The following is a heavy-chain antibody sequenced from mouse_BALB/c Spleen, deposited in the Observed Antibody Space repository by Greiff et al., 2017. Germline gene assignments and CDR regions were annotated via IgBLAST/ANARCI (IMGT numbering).Heavy chain of an antibody. CDR1: GYTFTSYY. J-gene: IGHJ2*01. V-gene: IGHV1S81*02. D-gene: IGHD1-1*01. Sequence: VQLQQSGAELVKPGASVKLSCKASGYTFTSYYMYWVKQRPGQGLEWIGEINPSNGGTNFNEKFKSKATLTVDKSSSTAYMQLSSLTSEDSAVYYCTRRDYYYGSSLFDYWGQGTTLTVSS. CDR3: TRRDYYYGSSLFDY. CDR2: INPSNGGT.